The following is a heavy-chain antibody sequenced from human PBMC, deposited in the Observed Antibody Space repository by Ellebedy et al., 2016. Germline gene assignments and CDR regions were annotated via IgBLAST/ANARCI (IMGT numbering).Heavy chain of an antibody. J-gene: IGHJ3*02. D-gene: IGHD3-10*01. CDR1: EFIVTDNY. CDR2: IYSGGLS. V-gene: IGHV3-53*01. CDR3: AARHYDTFVI. Sequence: GESLKISXAASEFIVTDNYMTWVRQAPGKGLEWVSVIYSGGLSYYADSVKGRFTISRDGSKNTLYLQMNSLRPADTAMYYCAARHYDTFVIWGRGTVVTVSS.